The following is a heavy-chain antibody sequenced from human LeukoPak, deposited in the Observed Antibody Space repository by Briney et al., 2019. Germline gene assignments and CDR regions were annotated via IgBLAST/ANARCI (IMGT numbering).Heavy chain of an antibody. V-gene: IGHV3-13*01. CDR3: ARGLGYSSTAPDNWFDP. CDR2: IGTAGDT. Sequence: PGGSPRLSCAASGFTFSSYDMHWVRQATGKGLEWVSAIGTAGDTYYPGSVKGRFTISRENAKNSLYLQMNSLRAGDTAVYYCARGLGYSSTAPDNWFDPWGQGTLVTVSS. D-gene: IGHD6-19*01. J-gene: IGHJ5*02. CDR1: GFTFSSYD.